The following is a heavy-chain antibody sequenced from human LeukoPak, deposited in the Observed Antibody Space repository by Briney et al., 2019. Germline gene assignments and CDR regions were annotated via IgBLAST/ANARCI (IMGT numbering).Heavy chain of an antibody. V-gene: IGHV4-4*07. CDR3: ARDYYYYDSSGYLYWFDP. D-gene: IGHD3-22*01. J-gene: IGHJ5*02. Sequence: PSETLSLTCAVSGGSISSYYRSWIRQPAGKGLEWIGRIYTSGSTNYNPSLKSRVTMSVDTSKNQFSLKLSSVTAADTAVYYCARDYYYYDSSGYLYWFDPWGQGTLVTVSS. CDR1: GGSISSYY. CDR2: IYTSGST.